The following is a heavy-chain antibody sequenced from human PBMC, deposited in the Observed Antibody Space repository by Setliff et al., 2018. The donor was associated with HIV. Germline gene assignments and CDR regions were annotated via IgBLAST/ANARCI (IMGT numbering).Heavy chain of an antibody. J-gene: IGHJ4*01. D-gene: IGHD6-19*01. V-gene: IGHV1-69*05. Sequence: GASVKVSCKASGGTFNNFAFSWVRQAPGQGLEWVGGIIPIFNKVNYAQKFQGRVTMTRDTSTSTVYMDLRNLRSEDTAVYYCARNQGDSSGCDAGDYWGHGTLVTVSS. CDR3: ARNQGDSSGCDAGDY. CDR1: GGTFNNFA. CDR2: IIPIFNKV.